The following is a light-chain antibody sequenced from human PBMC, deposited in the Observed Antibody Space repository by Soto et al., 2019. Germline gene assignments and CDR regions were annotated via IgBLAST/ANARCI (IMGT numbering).Light chain of an antibody. V-gene: IGKV3-20*01. J-gene: IGKJ1*01. CDR3: QKYGSSPWT. CDR2: GAY. Sequence: VLTQSPGTLSLSPGESATLSCRASQSISSSYLAWYQQKPGQAPRLLIYGAYSRASGIPDRLSGGGSGTDFTLTIRRLEPEDFAVYYCQKYGSSPWTCGLGTKVDIK. CDR1: QSISSSY.